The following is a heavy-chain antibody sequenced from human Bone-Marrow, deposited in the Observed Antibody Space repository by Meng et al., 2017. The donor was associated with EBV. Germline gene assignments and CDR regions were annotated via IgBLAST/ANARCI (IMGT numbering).Heavy chain of an antibody. CDR3: SRDLAGSDDV. J-gene: IGHJ4*02. D-gene: IGHD5-24*01. Sequence: EVQLVESGGALVQPGGSLRLSCVASGFSFSRYWMHWVRQAPGKGLVWVSRTNEDGRITNYADSVKGRFTISRDNTKNRLYLQMDSLRAEDTAPYFCSRDLAGSDDVWGQGTLVTVSS. CDR2: TNEDGRIT. V-gene: IGHV3-74*01. CDR1: GFSFSRYW.